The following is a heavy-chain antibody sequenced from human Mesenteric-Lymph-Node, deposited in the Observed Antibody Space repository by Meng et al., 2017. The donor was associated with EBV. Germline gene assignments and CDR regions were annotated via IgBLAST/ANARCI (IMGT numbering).Heavy chain of an antibody. V-gene: IGHV1-3*04. CDR3: ARDGPDVVVTGGLDY. Sequence: DQVLQTGAEVKKPVPSLKVSRTASGSTFINSNDRWVRQAPGQRLAWIGRINTSIGNTKYSQRFQAIVTNTRDTSASTAYMELSSLRSEDTAIYYCARDGPDVVVTGGLDYWGQGTLVTVSS. D-gene: IGHD2-2*01. CDR2: INTSIGNT. J-gene: IGHJ4*02. CDR1: GSTFINSN.